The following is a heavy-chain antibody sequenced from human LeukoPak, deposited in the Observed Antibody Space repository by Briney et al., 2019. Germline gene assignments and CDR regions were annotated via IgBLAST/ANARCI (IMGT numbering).Heavy chain of an antibody. V-gene: IGHV4-59*01. J-gene: IGHJ4*02. Sequence: PSETLSLTCTVSGGSISSYYWSWIRQPPGKGLEWIGYIYYSGSTNYNPSLKCRVTISVDTSKNQFSLKLSSVTAADTAVYYCARALLSAGVDYWGQGTLVTVSS. CDR3: ARALLSAGVDY. D-gene: IGHD6-13*01. CDR2: IYYSGST. CDR1: GGSISSYY.